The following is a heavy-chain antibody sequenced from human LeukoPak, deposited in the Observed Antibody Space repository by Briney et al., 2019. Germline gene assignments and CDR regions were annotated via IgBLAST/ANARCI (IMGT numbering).Heavy chain of an antibody. V-gene: IGHV3-23*01. J-gene: IGHJ4*02. CDR3: AKGHNYFDS. CDR2: ISDSGINT. CDR1: GFTFSSYT. Sequence: PGGSLRLSCATSGFTFSSYTMSWVRQAPGKGLEWVSGISDSGINTYYGDSVKGRFTTSRDNSENTLNLQMNSLRAEDTAVYYCAKGHNYFDSWGQGTLVTVSS.